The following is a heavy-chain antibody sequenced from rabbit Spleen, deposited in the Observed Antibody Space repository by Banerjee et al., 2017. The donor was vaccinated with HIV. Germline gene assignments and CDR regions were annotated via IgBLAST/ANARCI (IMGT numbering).Heavy chain of an antibody. CDR2: INTITGKT. J-gene: IGHJ6*01. D-gene: IGHD1-1*01. CDR1: GFDFSDRDV. V-gene: IGHV1S45*01. CDR3: ARDLPDIIGWNFGF. Sequence: QEQLVESGGGLVQPEGSLTLTCKASGFDFSDRDVMCWVRQAPGKGLEWIGCINTITGKTVHATWAKGRFTISRASSTTVFLQMTSLTAADTATYFCARDLPDIIGWNFGFWGPGTLVTVS.